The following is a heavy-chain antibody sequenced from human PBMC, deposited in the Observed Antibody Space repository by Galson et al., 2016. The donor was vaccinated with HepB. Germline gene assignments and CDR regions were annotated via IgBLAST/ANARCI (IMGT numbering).Heavy chain of an antibody. CDR1: GYNFPSQW. CDR3: ASGKWRDFDY. CDR2: IYPGDSDT. J-gene: IGHJ4*02. Sequence: QSGAEVKKPGESVTISCQGSGYNFPSQWIGWVRQMPGKGLEWMGLIYPGDSDTRYSPSFPGQGTISADRSISTTYLQWSSLEASDSAIYYCASGKWRDFDYWGQGTLLTVAS. V-gene: IGHV5-51*01. D-gene: IGHD1-26*01.